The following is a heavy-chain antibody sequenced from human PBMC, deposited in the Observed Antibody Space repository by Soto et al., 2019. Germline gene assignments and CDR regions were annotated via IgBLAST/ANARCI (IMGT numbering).Heavy chain of an antibody. V-gene: IGHV3-23*01. CDR1: GFTFSSYA. J-gene: IGHJ3*02. Sequence: GGSLRLSCAASGFTFSSYAMSWVRRAPGKGLEWVSAISGSGGSTYYADSVKGRFTISRDSSKTIVFLQMTNLGPDDTAVYYCATWLLREHAYDIWGLGTTVTVSS. CDR3: ATWLLREHAYDI. D-gene: IGHD2-15*01. CDR2: ISGSGGST.